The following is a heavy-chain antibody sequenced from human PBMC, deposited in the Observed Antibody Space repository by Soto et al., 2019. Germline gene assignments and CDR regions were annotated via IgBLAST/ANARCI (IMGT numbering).Heavy chain of an antibody. CDR2: IFYRGST. Sequence: SETLSLTCTVSGGSVSGYYWSWIRQPPGKGLEWIGYIFYRGSTLYNPSLQSRVTISVDTSKNQFSLRLSSVTAADTAVYYCTRHAIIPKLQYGMDVWGQGASVTVS. J-gene: IGHJ6*02. D-gene: IGHD2-15*01. CDR1: GGSVSGYY. CDR3: TRHAIIPKLQYGMDV. V-gene: IGHV4-59*02.